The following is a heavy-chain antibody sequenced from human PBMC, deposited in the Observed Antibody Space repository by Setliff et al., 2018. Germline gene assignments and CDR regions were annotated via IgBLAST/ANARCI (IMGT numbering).Heavy chain of an antibody. Sequence: PGGSLRLSCAASGFTFSSYWMSWIRQAPGKGLEWVSYISRGGNTIYYADSVKGRFTISRDNAKNSLYLQMNSLRAEDTALYYCARGTGTLDYWGQGTLVTVSS. CDR3: ARGTGTLDY. V-gene: IGHV3-11*04. CDR2: ISRGGNTI. CDR1: GFTFSSYW. J-gene: IGHJ4*02. D-gene: IGHD1-1*01.